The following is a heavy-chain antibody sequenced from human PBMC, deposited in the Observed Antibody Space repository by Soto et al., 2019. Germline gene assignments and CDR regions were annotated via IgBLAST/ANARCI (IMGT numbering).Heavy chain of an antibody. V-gene: IGHV3-23*01. CDR2: ISGSGGRN. Sequence: GGSLRLSCAASGFTFSSYAMSWVRQAPGKGLEWVSAISGSGGRNYYADTVNGRFTIARDNSKNTMYLQMNSLRAEDTAVYYCAKDSNYYDSGSASGDAFDIWGQGTMVTVSS. J-gene: IGHJ3*02. CDR3: AKDSNYYDSGSASGDAFDI. CDR1: GFTFSSYA. D-gene: IGHD3-22*01.